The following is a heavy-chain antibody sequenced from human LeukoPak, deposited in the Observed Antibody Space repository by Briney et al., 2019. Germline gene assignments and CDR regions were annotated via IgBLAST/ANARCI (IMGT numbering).Heavy chain of an antibody. CDR3: ARENRLLWSDQTNFDY. CDR2: IKQDGSEK. CDR1: GFTFSSYW. Sequence: GGSLRLSCAASGFTFSSYWMSWVRQAPGKGLEWVANIKQDGSEKYYVDSVKGRFTISRDNAKNSLYLQMNSLRAEDTAVYYCARENRLLWSDQTNFDYWGQGTLVTVSS. V-gene: IGHV3-7*01. J-gene: IGHJ4*02. D-gene: IGHD3-10*01.